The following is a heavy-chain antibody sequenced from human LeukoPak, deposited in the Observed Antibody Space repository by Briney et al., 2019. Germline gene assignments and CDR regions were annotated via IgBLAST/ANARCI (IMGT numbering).Heavy chain of an antibody. CDR1: GGSISSSIYY. CDR2: IYYSGST. J-gene: IGHJ2*01. CDR3: ARGGSAWSWFLGL. Sequence: SETLSLTCTVSGGSISSSIYYWGWIRQPPGKGLEWIGSIYYSGSTHYNPSLKSRVTMSVDTSKNQFSMKLNYVTAADTAVYYCARGGSAWSWFLGLWGRGTLITVSS. D-gene: IGHD6-19*01. V-gene: IGHV4-39*07.